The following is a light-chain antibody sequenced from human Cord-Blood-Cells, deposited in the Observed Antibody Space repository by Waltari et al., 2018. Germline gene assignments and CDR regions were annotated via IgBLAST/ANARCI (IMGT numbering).Light chain of an antibody. CDR2: GAS. Sequence: EIVLTQSPGTLSLSPGERATLSCRASQSVSSSYLAWYQQKPGQAPRLLIYGASSRATCIPHRFSGSGSGTDFTLTISRLEPEDFAVYYCQQYGSSPMYTFGQGTKLEIK. CDR1: QSVSSSY. V-gene: IGKV3-20*01. CDR3: QQYGSSPMYT. J-gene: IGKJ2*01.